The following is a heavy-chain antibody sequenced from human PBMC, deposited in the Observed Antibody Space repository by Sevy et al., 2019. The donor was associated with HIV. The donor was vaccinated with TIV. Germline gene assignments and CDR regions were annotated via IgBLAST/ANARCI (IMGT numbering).Heavy chain of an antibody. CDR1: GYTFTGYY. Sequence: ASVKVSCKASGYTFTGYYIHWVRQAPGRGLEWMGWIIPSSGDTNYGQRFLGRVTMTRDTSINIAYMELNSLTSDDTAVYYCTRSVYGSGTYLNDYWGQGTLVTVSS. J-gene: IGHJ4*02. V-gene: IGHV1-2*02. CDR2: IIPSSGDT. CDR3: TRSVYGSGTYLNDY. D-gene: IGHD3-10*01.